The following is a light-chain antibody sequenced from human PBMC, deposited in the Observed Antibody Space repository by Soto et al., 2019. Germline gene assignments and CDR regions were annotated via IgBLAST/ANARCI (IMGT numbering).Light chain of an antibody. V-gene: IGKV1-27*01. Sequence: DIQMTQSPSSLSASVGDRVTITCRASQGISNYLAWYQQKPGKVPKLLIYAASTLQSGVPSRFSGSGLETDFTRTISSLQPEDVATYYCQKYNSAPRTFGKGTKVESK. CDR3: QKYNSAPRT. CDR2: AAS. J-gene: IGKJ1*01. CDR1: QGISNY.